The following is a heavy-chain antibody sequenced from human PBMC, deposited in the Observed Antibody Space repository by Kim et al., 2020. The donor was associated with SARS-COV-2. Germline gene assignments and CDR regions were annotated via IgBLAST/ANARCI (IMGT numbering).Heavy chain of an antibody. V-gene: IGHV3-23*01. D-gene: IGHD3-22*01. Sequence: GGSLRLSCEASGSTFNKYAMNWVRQAPGKGLEWVSAITGGGGSTYYADSVKGRFTISRDNAKNTLYLQMNSLRAGDTALYYCAKAGGSRSYYAGDDPFDVWGQGTMVTVSS. J-gene: IGHJ3*01. CDR2: ITGGGGST. CDR3: AKAGGSRSYYAGDDPFDV. CDR1: GSTFNKYA.